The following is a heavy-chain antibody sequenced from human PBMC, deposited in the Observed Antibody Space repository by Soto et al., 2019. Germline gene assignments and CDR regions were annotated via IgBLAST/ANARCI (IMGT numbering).Heavy chain of an antibody. V-gene: IGHV3-30*18. D-gene: IGHD3-10*02. CDR2: ISHDGSNE. CDR3: AKDNDRGVINYFDY. J-gene: IGHJ4*02. CDR1: GFLFGGYS. Sequence: HPGGSLRLSCAASGFLFGGYSMNWVRQAPGKGLEWVAVISHDGSNEYHADSVKGRFTISRDNSKNTLYLQMNSLRTEDTAVYYCAKDNDRGVINYFDYWGQGTLVTVSS.